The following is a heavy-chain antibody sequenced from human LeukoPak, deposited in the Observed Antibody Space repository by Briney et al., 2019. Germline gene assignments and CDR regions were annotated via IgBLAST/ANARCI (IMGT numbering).Heavy chain of an antibody. Sequence: SDTLSLTCTVSGGSISSGLYYWRWIRQPAGKGLERIRHNYTSGSPHYNHSLKARVTISVDTSKNQVSIKLSSVTPDDTSCYNSWRACLRGTYYYDSSGYYGEGYYLDYWGEGTLVTVSS. J-gene: IGHJ4*02. V-gene: IGHV4-61*09. D-gene: IGHD3-22*01. CDR3: WRACLRGTYYYDSSGYYGEGYYLDY. CDR2: NYTSGSP. CDR1: GGSISSGLYY.